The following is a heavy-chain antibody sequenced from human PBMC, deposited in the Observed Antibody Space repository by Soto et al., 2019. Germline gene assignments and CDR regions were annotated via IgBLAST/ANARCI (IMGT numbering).Heavy chain of an antibody. Sequence: EVQLVESGGGLVQPGRSLRLSCAASGFTFDDYAMHWVQQAPGKGLEWVSGISWNSGSIGYADSVKGRFTISRDNAKNSLYLQMNSLRAEDTALYYCAKGDIVLMVYANFDYWGQGTLVTVSS. CDR2: ISWNSGSI. J-gene: IGHJ4*02. CDR1: GFTFDDYA. V-gene: IGHV3-9*01. D-gene: IGHD2-8*01. CDR3: AKGDIVLMVYANFDY.